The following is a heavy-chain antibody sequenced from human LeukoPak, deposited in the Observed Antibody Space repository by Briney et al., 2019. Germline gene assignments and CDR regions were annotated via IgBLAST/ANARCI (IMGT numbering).Heavy chain of an antibody. J-gene: IGHJ6*03. CDR3: ARLGSAGSYYPYQYYYMDV. Sequence: SETLSLTCTVSGGSISSSSHYWGWIRQPPGKGLEWIGSIYYSGSTYYNPSLKSRVTISVDTSKNQFSLKLSSVTAADTAVYYCARLGSAGSYYPYQYYYMDVWGKGTTVTISS. D-gene: IGHD3-10*01. CDR2: IYYSGST. CDR1: GGSISSSSHY. V-gene: IGHV4-39*01.